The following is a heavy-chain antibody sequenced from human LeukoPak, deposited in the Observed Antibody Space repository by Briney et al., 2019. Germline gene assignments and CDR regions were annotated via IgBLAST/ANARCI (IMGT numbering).Heavy chain of an antibody. D-gene: IGHD6-13*01. V-gene: IGHV4-38-2*02. CDR1: GYSISSGYY. J-gene: IGHJ5*02. Sequence: SETLSLTCSVSGYSISSGYYCGWIRQPPGKGLEWIASIYHSGSAYYNPSLKSRVTISVDASKNQFSLKLSSVTAADTAVYYCARPRLYSSSWYQGNWFDPWGQGTLVTVSS. CDR3: ARPRLYSSSWYQGNWFDP. CDR2: IYHSGSA.